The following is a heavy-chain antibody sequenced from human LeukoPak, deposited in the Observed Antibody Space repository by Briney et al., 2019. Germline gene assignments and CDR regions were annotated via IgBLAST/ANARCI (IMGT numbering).Heavy chain of an antibody. CDR3: ARAPSSYYGSGSLDY. CDR1: GYTFTSYG. V-gene: IGHV1-18*01. J-gene: IGHJ4*02. D-gene: IGHD3-10*01. CDR2: ISAYNGNT. Sequence: ASVTVSCKASGYTFTSYGISWVRQAPGQGLEWMGWISAYNGNTNYAQKLQGRVTMTTDTSTSTAYMELRSLRSDDTAVYYCARAPSSYYGSGSLDYWGQGTLVTVSS.